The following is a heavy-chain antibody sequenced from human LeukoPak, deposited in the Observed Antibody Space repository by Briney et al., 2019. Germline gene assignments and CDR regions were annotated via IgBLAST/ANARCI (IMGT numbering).Heavy chain of an antibody. Sequence: ASVKVSCKASGYTFTSYGISWVRQAPGQGLEWMGWISAYNGNTNYAQKLQGRVTMTTYTSTSTAYMELRSLRSDDTAVYYCARDPPDGYNGGIWGQGTMVTVSS. V-gene: IGHV1-18*01. D-gene: IGHD5-24*01. J-gene: IGHJ3*02. CDR3: ARDPPDGYNGGI. CDR1: GYTFTSYG. CDR2: ISAYNGNT.